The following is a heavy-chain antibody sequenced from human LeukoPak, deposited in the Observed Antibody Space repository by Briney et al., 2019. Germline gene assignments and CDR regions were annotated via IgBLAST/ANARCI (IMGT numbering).Heavy chain of an antibody. CDR3: ARAKTYQWLVAVDY. Sequence: PGGTLRLSCAASGFTFSSYGMSWVRQAPGKGLEWVAVISYDGSNKYYADSVKGRFTISRDNSKNTLYLQMNSLRAEDTAVYYCARAKTYQWLVAVDYWGQGTLVTVSS. CDR1: GFTFSSYG. D-gene: IGHD6-19*01. V-gene: IGHV3-30*03. CDR2: ISYDGSNK. J-gene: IGHJ4*02.